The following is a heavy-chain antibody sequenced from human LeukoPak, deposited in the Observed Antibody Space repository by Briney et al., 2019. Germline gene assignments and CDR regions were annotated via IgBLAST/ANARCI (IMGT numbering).Heavy chain of an antibody. V-gene: IGHV3-74*01. D-gene: IGHD6-19*01. J-gene: IGHJ4*02. Sequence: GGSLRLSCAASGFAFSTYWMHWVRQAPGKGLVWVSRINPDGTTTSYADSVKGRFTISRDNAKDTVYLQMNSLRAEDTAVYYCARVSIGWYSFDYWGQGTLVTVSS. CDR3: ARVSIGWYSFDY. CDR2: INPDGTTT. CDR1: GFAFSTYW.